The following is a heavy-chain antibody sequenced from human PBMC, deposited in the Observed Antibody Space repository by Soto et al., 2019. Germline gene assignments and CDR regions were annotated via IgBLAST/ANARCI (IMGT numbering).Heavy chain of an antibody. J-gene: IGHJ4*02. Sequence: PSETLSLTCYVSGGSISSTNWWTWVRQPPGKGLEWIGEIYHTGNTNYNPSVRSRVTISVDKSNNEFSLNLRAVTAADTAVYYCATLHPRIEVRLLPIPTWGQG. CDR3: ATLHPRIEVRLLPIPT. D-gene: IGHD2-2*02. V-gene: IGHV4-4*02. CDR1: GGSISSTNW. CDR2: IYHTGNT.